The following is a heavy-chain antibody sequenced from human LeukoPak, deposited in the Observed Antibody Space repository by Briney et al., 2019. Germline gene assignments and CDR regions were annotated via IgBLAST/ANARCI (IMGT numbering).Heavy chain of an antibody. V-gene: IGHV1-18*01. Sequence: ASVKVSCKASGYTFTSYGIIWVRQAPGKGLEWMGWISGYNGNTNYAQKVQGRVTMTTDTSSSTAYMVRSLRSDDTAVYYCARLASLVAAAAHYWGQGTLVTVSS. CDR1: GYTFTSYG. D-gene: IGHD6-13*01. CDR3: ARLASLVAAAAHY. J-gene: IGHJ4*02. CDR2: ISGYNGNT.